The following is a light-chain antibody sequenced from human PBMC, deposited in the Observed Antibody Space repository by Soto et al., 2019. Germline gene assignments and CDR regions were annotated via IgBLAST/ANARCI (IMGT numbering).Light chain of an antibody. J-gene: IGLJ1*01. V-gene: IGLV1-40*01. Sequence: QSALTQPPSVSGAPLQRVTISCTGSSSNIGAGYDVHWYQQLPGTAPKLLIYGNSNRPSGVPDRFSGSKSGTSASLAITGLQAEDEADYYCQSYDSSLSAVFGTGTKVTVL. CDR3: QSYDSSLSAV. CDR2: GNS. CDR1: SSNIGAGYD.